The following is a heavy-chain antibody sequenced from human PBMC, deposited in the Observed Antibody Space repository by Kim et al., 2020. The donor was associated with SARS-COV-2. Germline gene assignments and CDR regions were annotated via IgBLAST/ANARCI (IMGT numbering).Heavy chain of an antibody. CDR1: GYTFTSYG. J-gene: IGHJ1*01. D-gene: IGHD3-10*01. CDR3: ARGGVLLWFGELFLRNDEYFQH. Sequence: ASVKVSCKASGYTFTSYGISWVRQAPGQGLEWMGWISAYNGNTNYAQKLQGRGTMTTDTSTSTAYMELRSLRSDDTAVYYCARGGVLLWFGELFLRNDEYFQHWSQGTLVTVCS. V-gene: IGHV1-18*01. CDR2: ISAYNGNT.